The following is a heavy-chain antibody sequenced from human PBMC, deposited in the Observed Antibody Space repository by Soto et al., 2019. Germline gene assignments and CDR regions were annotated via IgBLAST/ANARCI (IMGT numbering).Heavy chain of an antibody. Sequence: EASVKASWKASRGTFSSCAIRWVRQSPAQGLEWMGGIIPIFGTANYAQKFQGRVTITADESTSTAYMELSRLRAEETAVYYCASDLVGASDSYGLDVWGQGTPVTVSS. CDR3: ASDLVGASDSYGLDV. V-gene: IGHV1-69*13. J-gene: IGHJ6*02. CDR2: IIPIFGTA. CDR1: RGTFSSCA. D-gene: IGHD1-26*01.